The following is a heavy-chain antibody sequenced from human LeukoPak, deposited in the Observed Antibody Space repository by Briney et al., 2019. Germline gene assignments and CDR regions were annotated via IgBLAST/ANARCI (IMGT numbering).Heavy chain of an antibody. CDR3: ARSRGLKQQLVPWFDP. D-gene: IGHD6-13*01. V-gene: IGHV1-46*01. CDR1: GYTFTGYY. CDR2: INPSGGST. Sequence: ASVKVSCKASGYTFTGYYMHWVRQAPGQGLEWMGIINPSGGSTSYAQKFQGRVTMTRDTSTSTVYMELSSLRSEDTAVYYCARSRGLKQQLVPWFDPWGQGTLVTVSS. J-gene: IGHJ5*02.